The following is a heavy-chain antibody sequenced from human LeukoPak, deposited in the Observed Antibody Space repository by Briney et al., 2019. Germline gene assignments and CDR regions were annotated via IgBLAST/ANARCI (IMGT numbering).Heavy chain of an antibody. CDR3: ARRGRGFGELYGYYFDY. CDR2: IYYSGST. V-gene: IGHV4-59*01. Sequence: PSETLSLTCTVSGGSISSYYWSWIRQPPGKGLEWLGYIYYSGSTNYNPSLKSRVTISVDTSKNQFSLKLSSVTAADTAVYYCARRGRGFGELYGYYFDYWGQGTLVTASP. J-gene: IGHJ4*02. D-gene: IGHD3-10*01. CDR1: GGSISSYY.